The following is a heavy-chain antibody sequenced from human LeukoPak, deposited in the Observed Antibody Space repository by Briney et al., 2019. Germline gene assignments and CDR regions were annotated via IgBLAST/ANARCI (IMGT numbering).Heavy chain of an antibody. CDR1: GFTFSSYW. Sequence: GGSLRLSCAASGFTFSSYWMHWVRQAPGKGLMWVSRINSDGSRTTYADSVRGRFTISRDNAKSTLYLQMNSLRAEDTAVYYCARVSSGSSQNDYWGQGTLVTVSS. CDR2: INSDGSRT. D-gene: IGHD3-10*01. CDR3: ARVSSGSSQNDY. J-gene: IGHJ4*02. V-gene: IGHV3-74*01.